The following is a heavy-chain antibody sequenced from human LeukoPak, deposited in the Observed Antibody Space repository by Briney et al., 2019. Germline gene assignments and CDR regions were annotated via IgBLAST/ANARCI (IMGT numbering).Heavy chain of an antibody. J-gene: IGHJ4*02. CDR3: ARGTMFPYYFDY. CDR2: ISSSNSYI. CDR1: GFKFSSYS. Sequence: GGSLRLSCAASGFKFSSYSMKWVRQAPGKGLEGVSFISSSNSYIYYADSLKRRFTISRDNAKNSLYLQMNSLRAEDTAVYYCARGTMFPYYFDYWGQGTLVTVSS. D-gene: IGHD3-10*02. V-gene: IGHV3-21*01.